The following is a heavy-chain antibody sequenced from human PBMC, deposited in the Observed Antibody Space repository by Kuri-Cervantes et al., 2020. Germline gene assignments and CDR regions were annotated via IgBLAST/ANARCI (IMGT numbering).Heavy chain of an antibody. V-gene: IGHV1-69*06. Sequence: SVKVSCKASGGTFSSSAISWVRQAPGQGLEWMGGIIPIFGTANYAQKFQGRVTITADKSTSTAYMELSSLRSEDTAVYYCARDPFGGVPFDLWGRGTLVTVSS. CDR1: GGTFSSSA. D-gene: IGHD3-16*01. CDR2: IIPIFGTA. J-gene: IGHJ2*01. CDR3: ARDPFGGVPFDL.